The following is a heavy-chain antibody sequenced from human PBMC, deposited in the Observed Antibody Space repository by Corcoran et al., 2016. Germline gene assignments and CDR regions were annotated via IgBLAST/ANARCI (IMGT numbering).Heavy chain of an antibody. CDR1: GFTFSSYS. Sequence: EVQLVESGGGLVKPGGSLRLSCAASGFTFSSYSMNWVRQAPGKGLEWVSSISSSSSYIYYADSVKGRFTISRDNAKNSLYLQMNSLRAEDTAVYYCARDGGSTSRLYGMDVWGQGTTVTVSS. D-gene: IGHD2-2*01. CDR2: ISSSSSYI. J-gene: IGHJ6*02. V-gene: IGHV3-21*01. CDR3: ARDGGSTSRLYGMDV.